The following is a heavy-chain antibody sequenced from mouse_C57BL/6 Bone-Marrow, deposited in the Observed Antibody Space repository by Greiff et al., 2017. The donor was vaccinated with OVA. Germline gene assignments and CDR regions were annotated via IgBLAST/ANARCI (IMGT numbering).Heavy chain of an antibody. J-gene: IGHJ1*03. CDR2: IYPGSGNT. CDR3: ARSGKRNFDV. CDR1: GYTFTDYY. Sequence: LQESGAELVRPGASVKLSCKASGYTFTDYYINWVKQRPGQGLEWIARIYPGSGNTYYNEKFKGKATLTAEKSSSTAYMQLSSLTSEDSAVYFCARSGKRNFDVWGTGTTVTVSS. V-gene: IGHV1-76*01. D-gene: IGHD1-1*01.